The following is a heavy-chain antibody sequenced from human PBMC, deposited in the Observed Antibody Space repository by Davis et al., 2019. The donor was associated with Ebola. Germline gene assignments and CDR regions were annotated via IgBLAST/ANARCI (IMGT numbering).Heavy chain of an antibody. J-gene: IGHJ6*02. D-gene: IGHD4-17*01. Sequence: SETLSLTCTVSGGSISSYYWSWIRQPPGKGLVWIGEINHSGSTNYNPSLKSRVTISVDTSNNQFSLKMSSVTAADTAVYYCARGHIYGDYGPSGYGMDVWGQGTTVTVSS. CDR3: ARGHIYGDYGPSGYGMDV. CDR1: GGSISSYY. CDR2: INHSGST. V-gene: IGHV4-34*01.